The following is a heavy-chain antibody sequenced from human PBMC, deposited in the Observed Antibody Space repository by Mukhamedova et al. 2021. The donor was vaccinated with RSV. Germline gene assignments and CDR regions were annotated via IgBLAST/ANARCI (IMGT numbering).Heavy chain of an antibody. Sequence: SRVTISVDTSKNQFSLKLSSVTAADTAVYYCAREKGYNYGYGELFDYWGQGTLVTVSS. V-gene: IGHV4-59*01. J-gene: IGHJ4*02. D-gene: IGHD5-18*01. CDR3: AREKGYNYGYGELFDY.